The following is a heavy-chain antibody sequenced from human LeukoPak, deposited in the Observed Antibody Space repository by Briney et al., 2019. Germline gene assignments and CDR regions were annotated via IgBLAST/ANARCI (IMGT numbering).Heavy chain of an antibody. CDR1: GYSFTSYW. D-gene: IGHD5-18*01. V-gene: IGHV5-51*01. CDR3: ARPRGYSYGYGDFDY. Sequence: GESLKISCKGSGYSFTSYWIGWVRQIPGKGLEWMGIIYPGDSDTRYSPSFQGQVTISADKSISTAYLQWSSLKASDTAMYYCARPRGYSYGYGDFDYWGQGTLVTVSA. J-gene: IGHJ4*02. CDR2: IYPGDSDT.